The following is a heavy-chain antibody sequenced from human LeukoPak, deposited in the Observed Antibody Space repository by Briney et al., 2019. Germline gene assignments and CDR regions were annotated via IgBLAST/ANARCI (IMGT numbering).Heavy chain of an antibody. D-gene: IGHD3-10*01. V-gene: IGHV3-30*03. CDR3: ARSTPGEWDPPDY. CDR1: GFTFSSYG. CDR2: ISYDGSNK. Sequence: GGSLRLSCAASGFTFSSYGMRWVRQAPGKGLEWAVVISYDGSNKYYADSVKDRFTISRDNSKNTLYLQMNSLRAEDTAVYYCARSTPGEWDPPDYWGQGTLVTVSS. J-gene: IGHJ4*02.